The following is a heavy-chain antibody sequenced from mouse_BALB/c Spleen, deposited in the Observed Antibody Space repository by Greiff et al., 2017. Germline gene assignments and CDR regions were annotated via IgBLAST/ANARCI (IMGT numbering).Heavy chain of an antibody. D-gene: IGHD2-1*01. Sequence: QVQLKQSGAELAKPGASVKMSCKASGYTFTSYWMHWVKQRPGPGLEWIGYINPSTGYTEYNQKFKDKATLTADKSSSTAYMQLSSLTSEDSAVYYGAREPRGNKYYAMDYWGQGTSVTVSS. CDR1: GYTFTSYW. CDR2: INPSTGYT. J-gene: IGHJ4*01. CDR3: AREPRGNKYYAMDY. V-gene: IGHV1-7*01.